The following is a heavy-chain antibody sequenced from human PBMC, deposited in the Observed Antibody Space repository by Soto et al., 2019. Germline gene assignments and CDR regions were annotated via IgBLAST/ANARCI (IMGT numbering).Heavy chain of an antibody. J-gene: IGHJ4*02. CDR2: IIPRSGTS. D-gene: IGHD1-26*01. V-gene: IGHV1-69*13. Sequence: SVKVSCKASGDTFSTYTITWVRQAPGQGLEWMGGIIPRSGTSNYAQKFQGRVTITADESTSTAYMELSSLRSEDTAVYYCARESKYSGSYYYEFWGQGTQVTVSS. CDR3: ARESKYSGSYYYEF. CDR1: GDTFSTYT.